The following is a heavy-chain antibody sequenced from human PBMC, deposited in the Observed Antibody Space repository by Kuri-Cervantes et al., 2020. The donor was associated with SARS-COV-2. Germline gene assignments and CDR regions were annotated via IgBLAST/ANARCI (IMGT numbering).Heavy chain of an antibody. CDR2: SNAGNGNT. Sequence: ASVKVSCKASGYTFTSYAMHWVRQAPGQRLEWMGWSNAGNGNTKYSQEFQGRVTITRDTSASTAYMELSSLRSEDTAVYYCARVGSRFLEWLLPDDAFDIWGQGTMVTVSS. V-gene: IGHV1-3*02. CDR3: ARVGSRFLEWLLPDDAFDI. J-gene: IGHJ3*02. D-gene: IGHD3-3*01. CDR1: GYTFTSYA.